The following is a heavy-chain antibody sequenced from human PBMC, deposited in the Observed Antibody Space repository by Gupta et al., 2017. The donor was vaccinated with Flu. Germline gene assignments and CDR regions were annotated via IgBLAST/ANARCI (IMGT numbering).Heavy chain of an antibody. CDR3: ARWTDGLDV. V-gene: IGHV1-2*02. CDR2: INPYSGST. J-gene: IGHJ6*02. CDR1: GYNFVDHF. Sequence: QVQLVQSGAEVRKPGASVQISCKASGYNFVDHFTHWVRQAPGQGLEWMGWINPYSGSTAFPEKFRGRVTMTRETAFDVAYMQLNNLKSDDTAVYYCARWTDGLDVWGQGTTVTVSS.